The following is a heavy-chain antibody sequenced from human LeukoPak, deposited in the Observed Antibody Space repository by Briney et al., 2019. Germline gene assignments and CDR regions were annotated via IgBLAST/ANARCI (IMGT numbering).Heavy chain of an antibody. CDR3: TRDPTLNSMADAFDI. D-gene: IGHD5-24*01. CDR2: IYYSGST. J-gene: IGHJ3*02. V-gene: IGHV4-61*10. Sequence: SETLSLTCTVSGGSISSGSYYWSWIRQPAGKGLEWIGYIYYSGSTNYNPSLKSRVTISVDTSKNQFSLKLSSVTAADTAVYYCTRDPTLNSMADAFDIWGQGTMVTVSS. CDR1: GGSISSGSYY.